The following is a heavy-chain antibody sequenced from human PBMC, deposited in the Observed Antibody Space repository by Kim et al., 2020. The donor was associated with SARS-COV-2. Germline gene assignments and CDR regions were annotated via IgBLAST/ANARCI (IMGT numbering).Heavy chain of an antibody. V-gene: IGHV6-1*01. Sequence: YAVAVKSRITINPDTSKNQFSLQLNSVTAEDTAVYYCARAALGSSSWFDYWGQGTLVTVSS. CDR3: ARAALGSSSWFDY. D-gene: IGHD6-13*01. J-gene: IGHJ4*02.